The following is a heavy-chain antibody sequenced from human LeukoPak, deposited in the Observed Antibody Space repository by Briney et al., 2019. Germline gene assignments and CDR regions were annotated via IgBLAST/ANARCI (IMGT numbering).Heavy chain of an antibody. V-gene: IGHV3-48*01. CDR3: AREGIAAGDYFDF. CDR2: ISSSSSSI. D-gene: IGHD6-13*01. CDR1: GFTFSSNG. J-gene: IGHJ4*02. Sequence: GGSLRLSCAASGFTFSSNGMNWVRQAPRKGLEWVSYISSSSSSIYYADSVKGRFTISRDNAKNSLYLQLNSLRAEDTAVYYCAREGIAAGDYFDFWGQGTLVTVSS.